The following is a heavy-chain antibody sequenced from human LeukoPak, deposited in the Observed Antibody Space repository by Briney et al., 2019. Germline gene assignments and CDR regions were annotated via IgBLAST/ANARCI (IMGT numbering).Heavy chain of an antibody. CDR2: ISYDGSNK. CDR1: GFTSGSYW. Sequence: PGGSLRLSCAASGFTSGSYWVTWVRQAPGKGLEWVAVISYDGSNKYYADSVKGRFTISRDNSKNTLYLQMNSLRAEDTAVYYCAKFYDSSGYYYNYYGMDVWGQGTTVTVSS. J-gene: IGHJ6*02. CDR3: AKFYDSSGYYYNYYGMDV. D-gene: IGHD3-22*01. V-gene: IGHV3-30*18.